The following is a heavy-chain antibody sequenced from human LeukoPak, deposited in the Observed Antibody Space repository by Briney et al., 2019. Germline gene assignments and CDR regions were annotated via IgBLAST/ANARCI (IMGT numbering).Heavy chain of an antibody. V-gene: IGHV3-9*01. CDR1: GFTFDDYA. CDR2: ISWNSGSI. Sequence: QPGRSLRLSCAASGFTFDDYAMHWVRQAPGKGLEWVSGISWNSGSIGYADSVKGRFTISRDNAKNSLYLQMNSLRAEDTALYYCAKDRGSSGGGCCFDYWGQGTLVTVSS. J-gene: IGHJ4*02. D-gene: IGHD6-19*01. CDR3: AKDRGSSGGGCCFDY.